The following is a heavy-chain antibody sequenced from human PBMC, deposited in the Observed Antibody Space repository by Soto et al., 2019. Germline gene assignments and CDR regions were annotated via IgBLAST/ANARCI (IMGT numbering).Heavy chain of an antibody. CDR3: ARDAGYCSSTSCSGDYYYYYGMDV. Sequence: QVQLVQSGAEVKKPGSSVKVSCKASGGTFSSYAISWVRQAPGQGLEWMGGIIPIFGTANYAQKFQGRVTITADESTSTAYRELSSLRSEDTAVYYCARDAGYCSSTSCSGDYYYYYGMDVWGQGTTVTVSS. D-gene: IGHD2-2*01. CDR2: IIPIFGTA. J-gene: IGHJ6*02. CDR1: GGTFSSYA. V-gene: IGHV1-69*01.